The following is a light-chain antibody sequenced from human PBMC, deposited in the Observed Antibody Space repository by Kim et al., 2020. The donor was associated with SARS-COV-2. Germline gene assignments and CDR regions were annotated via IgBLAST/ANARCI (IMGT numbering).Light chain of an antibody. CDR2: YDS. CDR3: QVWDSSSDHVV. CDR1: NLGSKS. Sequence: SYELTQPPSVSVAPGKTARITCGGNNLGSKSVHWYQQKPGQAPVLVIYYDSDRPSGIPERFSGSNSGNTATLTISRVEAGDEADYYCQVWDSSSDHVVFG. J-gene: IGLJ2*01. V-gene: IGLV3-21*04.